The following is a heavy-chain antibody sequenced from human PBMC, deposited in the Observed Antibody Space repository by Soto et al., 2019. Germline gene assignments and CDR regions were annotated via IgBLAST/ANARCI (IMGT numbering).Heavy chain of an antibody. CDR2: IYSSGTT. D-gene: IGHD4-17*01. CDR3: GRDLGGAYGAFDH. V-gene: IGHV4-59*01. CDR1: GASISTSY. Sequence: SETLSLTCTVSGASISTSYWSWIRLPPGKGLEWIGYIYSSGTTKYDPSLKSRVAISIDTSKNQFSLKLSSVTAADTAIYYCGRDLGGAYGAFDHWGQGTLVTVSS. J-gene: IGHJ4*02.